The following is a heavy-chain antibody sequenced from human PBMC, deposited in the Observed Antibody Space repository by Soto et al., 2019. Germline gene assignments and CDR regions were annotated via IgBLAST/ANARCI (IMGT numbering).Heavy chain of an antibody. CDR3: ARERASVNWESGYNFYYYYGMDV. CDR2: INPNSGGT. D-gene: IGHD1-20*01. CDR1: GYTFTGYY. J-gene: IGHJ6*02. V-gene: IGHV1-2*04. Sequence: ASVKVSCKASGYTFTGYYMHWVRQAPGQGLEWMGWINPNSGGTNYAQKFQGWVTMTRDTSISTAYMELSRLRSDDTAVYYCARERASVNWESGYNFYYYYGMDVWGQGTTVTVSS.